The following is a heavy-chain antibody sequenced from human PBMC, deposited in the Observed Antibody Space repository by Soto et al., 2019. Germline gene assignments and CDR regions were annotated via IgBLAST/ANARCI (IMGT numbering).Heavy chain of an antibody. Sequence: GSLRLSCAASGFTFSSYGMHWVRQAPGKGLEWVAVIWYDGSNKYYADSVKGRFTISRDNSKNTLYLQMNSLRAEDTAVYYCARGGNSPPFDYWGQGTLVTVAS. CDR2: IWYDGSNK. CDR1: GFTFSSYG. J-gene: IGHJ4*02. V-gene: IGHV3-33*01. CDR3: ARGGNSPPFDY. D-gene: IGHD2-21*02.